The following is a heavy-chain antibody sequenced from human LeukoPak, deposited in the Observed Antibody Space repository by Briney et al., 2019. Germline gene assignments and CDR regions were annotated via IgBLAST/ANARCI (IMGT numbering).Heavy chain of an antibody. J-gene: IGHJ3*02. CDR2: IYTSGST. CDR1: GGSISSYY. D-gene: IGHD2-2*01. CDR3: ARDLVGSCSSTSCYGDAFDI. V-gene: IGHV4-4*07. Sequence: PSETLSLTCTVSGGSISSYYWSWIRQPAGKGLEWIGRIYTSGSTNYNPSLKSRVTMSVDTSKNQVSLKLSSVTAADTAVYYCARDLVGSCSSTSCYGDAFDIWGQGTMVTVSS.